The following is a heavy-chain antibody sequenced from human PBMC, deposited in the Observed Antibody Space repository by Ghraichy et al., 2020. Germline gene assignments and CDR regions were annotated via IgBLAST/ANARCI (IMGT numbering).Heavy chain of an antibody. Sequence: SETLFLTCTVSGGSISSSSYYWGWIRQPPGKGLEWIGSIYYSGSTYYNPSLKSRVTISVDTSKNQFSLKLSSVTAADTAVYYCARGYGDDSLNWFDPWGQGTLVTVSS. D-gene: IGHD4-17*01. CDR1: GGSISSSSYY. V-gene: IGHV4-39*01. CDR2: IYYSGST. J-gene: IGHJ5*02. CDR3: ARGYGDDSLNWFDP.